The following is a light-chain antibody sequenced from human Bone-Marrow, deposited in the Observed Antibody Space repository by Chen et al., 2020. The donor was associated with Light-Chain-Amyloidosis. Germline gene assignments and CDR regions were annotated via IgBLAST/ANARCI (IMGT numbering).Light chain of an antibody. J-gene: IGLJ2*01. CDR1: DLPTKY. V-gene: IGLV3-25*03. Sequence: SYELTQPPSVLVSPGQTARITCSGDDLPTKYAYWYQQKTGQAPVLVIHRDTERPSGISERFSGSSAGTTATLTISGVQAEDEADYHCQSSDSSGTYEVIFGGGTKLTVL. CDR2: RDT. CDR3: QSSDSSGTYEVI.